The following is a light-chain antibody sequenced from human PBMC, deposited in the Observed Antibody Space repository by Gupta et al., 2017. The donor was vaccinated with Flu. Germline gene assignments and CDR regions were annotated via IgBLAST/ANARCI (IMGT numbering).Light chain of an antibody. CDR2: DAS. J-gene: IGKJ5*01. CDR1: QSVSSF. V-gene: IGKV3-11*01. Sequence: ATLSLSPGERATPSCRASQSVSSFLAWYQQKPGQAPRLLIFDASNRATGIPTRFSGSGSGTDFTLTISSLEPEDFAVYYCQQRYNWPPITFGQGTRLEIK. CDR3: QQRYNWPPIT.